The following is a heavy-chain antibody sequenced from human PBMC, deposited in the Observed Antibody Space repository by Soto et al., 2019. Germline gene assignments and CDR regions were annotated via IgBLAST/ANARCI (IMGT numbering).Heavy chain of an antibody. CDR1: GFTFSSYA. CDR3: AGSGSGWSGPFDY. CDR2: ISYDGSNK. J-gene: IGHJ4*02. D-gene: IGHD6-19*01. Sequence: GGSLRLSCAASGFTFSSYAMHWVRQAPGKGLEWVAVISYDGSNKYYADSVKGRFTISRDNSKNTLYLQMNSLRAEDTAVYYCAGSGSGWSGPFDYWGQGTLVTVSS. V-gene: IGHV3-30-3*01.